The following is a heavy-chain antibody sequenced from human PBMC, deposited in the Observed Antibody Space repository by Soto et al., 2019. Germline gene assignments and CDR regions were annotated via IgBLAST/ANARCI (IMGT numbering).Heavy chain of an antibody. CDR3: ARGPSTVATWLDY. CDR1: GGSISNYY. D-gene: IGHD4-17*01. J-gene: IGHJ4*02. V-gene: IGHV4-59*01. CDR2: IYSSGST. Sequence: SETLSLTCTVSGGSISNYYWNWIRQSPGKGLEWIGYIYSSGSTHYNPSLQNRVTISIDTSKNQVSLKVNSVTAADTAVYYCARGPSTVATWLDYWGQGTLVTVSS.